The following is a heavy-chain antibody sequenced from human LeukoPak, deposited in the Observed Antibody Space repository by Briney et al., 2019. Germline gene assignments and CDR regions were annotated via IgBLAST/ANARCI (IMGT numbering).Heavy chain of an antibody. CDR1: GYTLTELS. Sequence: ASVKVSCKVSGYTLTELSMHWVRQAPGKGLEWMGGFDPEDGETIYAQKFQGRVTVTEDTSTDTAYMELSSLRSEDTAVYYCATGRGGSYYYYYGMDVWGQGTTVTVSS. CDR3: ATGRGGSYYYYYGMDV. J-gene: IGHJ6*02. D-gene: IGHD3-10*01. CDR2: FDPEDGET. V-gene: IGHV1-24*01.